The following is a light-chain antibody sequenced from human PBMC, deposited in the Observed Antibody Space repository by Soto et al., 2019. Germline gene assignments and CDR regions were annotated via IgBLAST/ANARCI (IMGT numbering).Light chain of an antibody. CDR2: GNS. J-gene: IGLJ2*01. CDR1: SSNIGAGYD. Sequence: QSVLTQPPSLSGSPGQRVTISCTGSSSNIGAGYDVHWYQQLPGTAPKLLIYGNSNRPSGVPDRFSGSKSGTSASLAITGLQAEDEADYYCHSYDSSLSGSVVFGGGTKLTVL. CDR3: HSYDSSLSGSVV. V-gene: IGLV1-40*01.